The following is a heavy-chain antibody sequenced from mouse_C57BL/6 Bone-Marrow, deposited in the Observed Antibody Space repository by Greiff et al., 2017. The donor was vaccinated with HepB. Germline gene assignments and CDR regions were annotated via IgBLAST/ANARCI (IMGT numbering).Heavy chain of an antibody. CDR1: GYTFTDYY. Sequence: EVQLQQSGPELVKPGASVKISCKASGYTFTDYYMNWVKQSPGKSLEWIGDINPNNGGTSYNQKFKGKATLTVDKSSSTAYMELRSLTSEDSAVYYCAKDYSGDYWGQGTTLTVSS. D-gene: IGHD1-1*01. CDR3: AKDYSGDY. CDR2: INPNNGGT. J-gene: IGHJ2*01. V-gene: IGHV1-26*01.